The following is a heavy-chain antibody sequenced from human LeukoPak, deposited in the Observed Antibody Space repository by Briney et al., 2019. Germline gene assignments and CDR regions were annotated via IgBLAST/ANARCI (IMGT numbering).Heavy chain of an antibody. Sequence: ASVKVSCKASGYVFNKYGITWVPQAPGQGLEWMGWISAYDGKRDFAQRFHDRLTMTTDTSTSTAYMELRNLRSDDTAIYYCSRVDYSDFGGSLHWGQGTLVTVSS. CDR3: SRVDYSDFGGSLH. V-gene: IGHV1-18*01. CDR2: ISAYDGKR. D-gene: IGHD4-11*01. J-gene: IGHJ4*02. CDR1: GYVFNKYG.